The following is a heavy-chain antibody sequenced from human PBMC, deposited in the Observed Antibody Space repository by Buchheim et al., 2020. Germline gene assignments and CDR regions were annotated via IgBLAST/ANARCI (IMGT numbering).Heavy chain of an antibody. Sequence: EVQLVESGGGLVKPGGSLRLSCAASGFTFSNAWMSWVRQAPGKGLEWVGRIKSKTDGGTTDYAAPVKGRFTISRDDSKNTLFLQMNSLKTEDTAVYYCTTDYYDSSGSVDEGYFDYWGQGTL. CDR1: GFTFSNAW. J-gene: IGHJ4*02. D-gene: IGHD3-22*01. V-gene: IGHV3-15*01. CDR2: IKSKTDGGTT. CDR3: TTDYYDSSGSVDEGYFDY.